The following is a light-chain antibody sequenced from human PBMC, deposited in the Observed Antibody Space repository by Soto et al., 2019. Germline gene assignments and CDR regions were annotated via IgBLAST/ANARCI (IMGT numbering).Light chain of an antibody. CDR3: AAWDDSLNGVV. J-gene: IGLJ2*01. CDR1: SSNIGSNT. Sequence: QSVLTQPPSESGNPGQRVTISCSGSSSNIGSNTVNWYQQLPGTAPKLLIYSNNQRPSGVPDRFSDSKSGTSASLAISGLQSEDEADYYCAAWDDSLNGVVFGGGTQLTVL. CDR2: SNN. V-gene: IGLV1-44*01.